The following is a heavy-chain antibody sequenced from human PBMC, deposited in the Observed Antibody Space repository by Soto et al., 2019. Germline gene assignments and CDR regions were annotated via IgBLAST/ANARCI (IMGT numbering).Heavy chain of an antibody. Sequence: QVQLQESGPGLVKPSGTLSLTCAVSGGSISSSNWWSWVRQPPGKGLEWIGEIYHSGTANYNPSLKSRVTISMDKSNNLISLDLSSVTAADSAVYFCARHIAVTGTRGFDYWGQGTLVTVSS. CDR2: IYHSGTA. D-gene: IGHD6-19*01. V-gene: IGHV4-4*02. J-gene: IGHJ4*02. CDR3: ARHIAVTGTRGFDY. CDR1: GGSISSSNW.